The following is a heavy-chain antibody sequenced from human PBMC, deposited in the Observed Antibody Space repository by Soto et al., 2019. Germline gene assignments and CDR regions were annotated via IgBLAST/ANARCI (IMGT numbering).Heavy chain of an antibody. V-gene: IGHV3-23*01. CDR2: ITASGGRT. CDR1: AFTFTTYA. D-gene: IGHD2-2*01. CDR3: AKDGSRYCSSTSCLNWFDP. J-gene: IGHJ5*02. Sequence: GGSLRLSCAASAFTFTTYAMNWVRQAPGKGLEWVSAITASGGRTYYADSVRGRFTISRDNSKNTLYLQMNSLRAEDTAVYYCAKDGSRYCSSTSCLNWFDPWGQGTLVTVSS.